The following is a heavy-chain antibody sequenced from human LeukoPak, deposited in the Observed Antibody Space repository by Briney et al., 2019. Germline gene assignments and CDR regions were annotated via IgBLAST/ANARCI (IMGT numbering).Heavy chain of an antibody. D-gene: IGHD1-14*01. J-gene: IGHJ5*02. CDR2: INHSGST. V-gene: IGHV4-34*01. Sequence: PSETLSLTCAVYGGSFSGYYWSWIRQPPGKGLEWIGEINHSGSTNYNPSLKSRVTISVDTSKNQFSLKLSSVTAADTAVYYCARGGYDHNWFDPWGQGTLVTVSS. CDR1: GGSFSGYY. CDR3: ARGGYDHNWFDP.